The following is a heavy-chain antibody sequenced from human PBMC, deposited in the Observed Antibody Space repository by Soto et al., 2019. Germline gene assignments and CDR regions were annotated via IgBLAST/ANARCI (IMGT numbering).Heavy chain of an antibody. CDR2: ISGSGGST. D-gene: IGHD3-10*01. Sequence: TGGSLRLSCAASGFTFSSYAMSWVRQAPGKGLEWVSAISGSGGSTYYADSVKGRFTISRDNSKNTLYLQMNSLRAEDTAVYYCAKVLLWFGELYDRVDYWGQGTLVTVSS. CDR3: AKVLLWFGELYDRVDY. J-gene: IGHJ4*02. V-gene: IGHV3-23*01. CDR1: GFTFSSYA.